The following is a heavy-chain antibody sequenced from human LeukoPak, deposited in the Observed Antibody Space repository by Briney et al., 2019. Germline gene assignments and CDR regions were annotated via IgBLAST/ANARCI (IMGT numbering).Heavy chain of an antibody. J-gene: IGHJ4*02. CDR3: ARGRGLPPRGYFDY. V-gene: IGHV3-30*04. CDR1: GFTFSGYA. CDR2: ISYDGSNK. D-gene: IGHD4-11*01. Sequence: GGSLRLSCAASGFTFSGYAMHWVRQAPGKGLEWVAVISYDGSNKYYADSVKGRFTISRDNSKNTLYLQMNSLRAEDTAVYYCARGRGLPPRGYFDYWGQGTLVTVSS.